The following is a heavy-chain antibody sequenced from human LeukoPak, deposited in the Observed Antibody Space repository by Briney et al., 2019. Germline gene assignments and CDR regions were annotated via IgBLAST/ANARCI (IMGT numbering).Heavy chain of an antibody. J-gene: IGHJ4*02. D-gene: IGHD3-22*01. V-gene: IGHV1-69*04. CDR3: ARGHSVDSNPDY. CDR1: GSTFSSYA. CDR2: IIPILGIP. Sequence: ASVKVSCKASGSTFSSYAISWVRQAPGQGLEWMGRIIPILGIPKYAQKFQGRVTITADKSTSTAYMELSSLRSEDTAVYYCARGHSVDSNPDYWGQGTLVTVSS.